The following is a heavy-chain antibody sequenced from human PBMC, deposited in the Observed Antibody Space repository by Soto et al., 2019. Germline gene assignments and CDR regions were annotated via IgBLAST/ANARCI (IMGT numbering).Heavy chain of an antibody. CDR3: ARSVEGHFDY. V-gene: IGHV3-48*01. CDR1: GFPFSIYS. CDR2: ITSDTNTI. D-gene: IGHD6-19*01. Sequence: EVQLVESGGGLVQPGGSLRLTCAASGFPFSIYSMNWVRQAPGKGLEWSSYITSDTNTIKYADSVKVRFTISRDNAKNLVYLHMNSLRGEDPAVYFCARSVEGHFDYWGQGAVVTVSS. J-gene: IGHJ4*02.